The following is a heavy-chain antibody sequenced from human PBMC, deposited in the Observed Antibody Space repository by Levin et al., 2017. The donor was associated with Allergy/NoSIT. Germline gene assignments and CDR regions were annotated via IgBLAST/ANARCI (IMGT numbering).Heavy chain of an antibody. V-gene: IGHV3-30*18. CDR1: GFTLSNYG. CDR2: ISYDGGSK. CDR3: AKEYGVAGSTDEAFLDY. D-gene: IGHD3-3*02. Sequence: GESLKISCIASGFTLSNYGMQWVRQAPGKGLEWVAVISYDGGSKFYGDSVKGRFAISRDNSKNTLYLQMNSLSADDTGIYYCAKEYGVAGSTDEAFLDYWGQGTQVTVSS. J-gene: IGHJ4*02.